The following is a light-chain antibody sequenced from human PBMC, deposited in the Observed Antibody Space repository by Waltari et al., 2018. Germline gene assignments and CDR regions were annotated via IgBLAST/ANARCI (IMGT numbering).Light chain of an antibody. CDR1: SSNLGTGYD. V-gene: IGLV1-40*01. CDR3: QSYDSSLSGSYV. Sequence: QSVLTQPPSVSGAPGQRVTISCPGSSSNLGTGYDLTWYQQLPGTAPKLLIYGNSNRPSGVPDRFSGSKSGTSASLAITGLQAEDEADYYCQSYDSSLSGSYVFGTGTKVTVL. CDR2: GNS. J-gene: IGLJ1*01.